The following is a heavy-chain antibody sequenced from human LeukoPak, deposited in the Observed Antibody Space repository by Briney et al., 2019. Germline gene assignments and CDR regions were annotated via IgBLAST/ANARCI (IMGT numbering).Heavy chain of an antibody. CDR2: IYYSGST. V-gene: IGHV4-31*03. CDR1: GGSISSGGYY. D-gene: IGHD6-6*01. J-gene: IGHJ6*02. CDR3: ARGVAGSSFGPKGFDYYYYYGMDV. Sequence: PSQTLSLTCTVSGGSISSGGYYWSWIRQHPGKGLEWIGYIYYSGSTNYNPSLKSRVAISVDTSKNQFSLKLSSVTAADTAVYYCARGVAGSSFGPKGFDYYYYYGMDVWGQGTTVTVSS.